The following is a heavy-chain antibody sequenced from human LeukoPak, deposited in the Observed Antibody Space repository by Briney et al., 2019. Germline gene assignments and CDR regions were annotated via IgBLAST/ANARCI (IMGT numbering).Heavy chain of an antibody. V-gene: IGHV3-23*01. CDR1: GFTFSSYA. D-gene: IGHD6-19*01. Sequence: PGGSLRLSCAASGFTFSSYAMSWVRQAPGKGLEWVSAIRGSGGSTYYADSVKGRFTISRDNSKNTLYLQMNSLRAEDTAVYYCAKDMRYSSGWYAGELDYWGQGTLVTVSS. J-gene: IGHJ4*02. CDR2: IRGSGGST. CDR3: AKDMRYSSGWYAGELDY.